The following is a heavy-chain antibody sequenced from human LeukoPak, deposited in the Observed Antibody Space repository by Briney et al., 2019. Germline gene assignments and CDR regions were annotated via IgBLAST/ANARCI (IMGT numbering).Heavy chain of an antibody. D-gene: IGHD6-19*01. CDR3: AKEEEQWLELGHFPH. Sequence: GGSPRLSCAASGFTFGAYGLHWVRRAPGKGLEWVALIRYDGQNKYYADSVKGRFTVSRDNSKNTLFLQMNSLTPDDTAVYYCAKEEEQWLELGHFPHWGQGTLVIVSS. V-gene: IGHV3-30*02. CDR1: GFTFGAYG. J-gene: IGHJ1*01. CDR2: IRYDGQNK.